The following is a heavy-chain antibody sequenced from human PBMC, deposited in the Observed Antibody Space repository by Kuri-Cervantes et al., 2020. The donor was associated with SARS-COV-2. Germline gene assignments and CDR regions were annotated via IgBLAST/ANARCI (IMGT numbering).Heavy chain of an antibody. D-gene: IGHD3-22*01. J-gene: IGHJ4*02. CDR3: ARGATDISLVLVVMTGAAHYFDH. V-gene: IGHV4-34*01. CDR2: TNQSGST. Sequence: SETLSLTCAVYGGSFSGYSWTWIRQSPGKGLEWIGETNQSGSTNYNPSLKSRVTISPDTSKNQFSLKLSSVTAADTAVYYCARGATDISLVLVVMTGAAHYFDHWGRGTLVTVSS. CDR1: GGSFSGYS.